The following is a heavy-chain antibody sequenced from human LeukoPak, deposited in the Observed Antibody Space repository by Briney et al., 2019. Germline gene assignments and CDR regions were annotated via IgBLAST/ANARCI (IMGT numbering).Heavy chain of an antibody. CDR1: GGSISSYY. V-gene: IGHV4-59*08. D-gene: IGHD1-1*01. J-gene: IGHJ6*02. CDR3: ARSNSYRYYCYYYGMDV. CDR2: IYYSGST. Sequence: RSSETLSLTCTVSGGSISSYYWSWIRQPPGKGLEWIGYIYYSGSTNYNPSLKSRVTISVDTSKNQFSLKLSSVTAADTAVYYCARSNSYRYYCYYYGMDVWGQGTTVTVSS.